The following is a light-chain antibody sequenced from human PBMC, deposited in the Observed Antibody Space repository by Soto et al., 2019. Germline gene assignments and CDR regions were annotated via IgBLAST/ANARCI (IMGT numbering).Light chain of an antibody. CDR2: DVS. CDR3: SYSTSGTSVV. V-gene: IGLV2-14*01. J-gene: IGLJ2*01. CDR1: SSDVGSYNF. Sequence: QSALTQPASVSGSPGQSITISCTGTSSDVGSYNFVSWYQQHPGKVPKLIIYDVSYRPSGVSNRFSGSKSGKTASLTISGLPAEEDANYYCSYSTSGTSVVFGGGTQLTVL.